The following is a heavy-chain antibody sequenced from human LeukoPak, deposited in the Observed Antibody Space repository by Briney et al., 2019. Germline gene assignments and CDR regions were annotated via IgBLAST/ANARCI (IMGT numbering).Heavy chain of an antibody. Sequence: SETLSLTCTVSGGSISTYYWSWIRQPAGKGLEWIGRIYTTGSTNYNPFLESRVTMSVDTSKNQFSLKLSSVTAADTAVYYCARAGWSRDDYYFDYWGQGTLVTVSS. CDR1: GGSISTYY. V-gene: IGHV4-4*07. CDR2: IYTTGST. J-gene: IGHJ4*02. CDR3: ARAGWSRDDYYFDY. D-gene: IGHD2-15*01.